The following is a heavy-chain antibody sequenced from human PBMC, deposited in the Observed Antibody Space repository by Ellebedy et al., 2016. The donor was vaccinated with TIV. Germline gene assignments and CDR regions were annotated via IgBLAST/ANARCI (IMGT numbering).Heavy chain of an antibody. CDR3: ARDRGAIDAFDI. J-gene: IGHJ3*02. CDR1: GFTLSNYG. V-gene: IGHV3-33*01. D-gene: IGHD2-2*02. CDR2: IWFDGGNK. Sequence: GESLKISCAASGFTLSNYGMHWVRQAPGKGLEWVAVIWFDGGNKYYADSLKGRFAISRDISNNTLYLQMNSLRAEDTDVYSCARDRGAIDAFDIWGQGTMVTVSS.